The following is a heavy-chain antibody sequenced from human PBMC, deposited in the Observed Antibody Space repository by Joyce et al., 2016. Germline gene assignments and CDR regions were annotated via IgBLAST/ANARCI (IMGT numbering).Heavy chain of an antibody. CDR1: GGSVRSGAYY. Sequence: QVQLQESGPGLVKPSETLSLTCAVSGGSVRSGAYYWSWIRQPPGKGLEWIGYIYDTGSTNYNPSLKNRVTISVHTSRNQFSLKLKSVTAADTAVYYCARDSSGFPYYFDYWGQGALVTVSS. V-gene: IGHV4-61*08. D-gene: IGHD5-12*01. J-gene: IGHJ4*02. CDR3: ARDSSGFPYYFDY. CDR2: IYDTGST.